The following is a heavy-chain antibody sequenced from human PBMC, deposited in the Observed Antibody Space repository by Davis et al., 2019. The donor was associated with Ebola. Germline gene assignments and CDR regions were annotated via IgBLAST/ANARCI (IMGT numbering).Heavy chain of an antibody. CDR2: MNPNSGNT. CDR1: GYTFTNYD. D-gene: IGHD3-9*01. V-gene: IGHV1-8*01. CDR3: ARGGGLMDYDILTGYYFDY. Sequence: ASVKVSCKTSGYTFTNYDINWVRQATGQGLEWMGWMNPNSGNTGYAQKFQGRVTMTRNTSISTAYMELSSLRSEDTAVYYCARGGGLMDYDILTGYYFDYWGQGTLVTVSS. J-gene: IGHJ4*02.